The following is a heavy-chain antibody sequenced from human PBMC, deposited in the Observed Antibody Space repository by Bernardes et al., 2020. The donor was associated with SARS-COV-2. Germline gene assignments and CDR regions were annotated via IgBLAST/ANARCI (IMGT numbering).Heavy chain of an antibody. D-gene: IGHD2-2*01. Sequence: GGSLRLSCAASGFTFSAYTMNWVRQAPGKGLEWVPSISPSSTYIYYAGSLKGRFTISRDNAKNSLYLQMNSLTAEDTAVYYCARAQLPNYYFDYWGQGTLVTVSS. CDR1: GFTFSAYT. J-gene: IGHJ4*02. CDR2: ISPSSTYI. CDR3: ARAQLPNYYFDY. V-gene: IGHV3-21*01.